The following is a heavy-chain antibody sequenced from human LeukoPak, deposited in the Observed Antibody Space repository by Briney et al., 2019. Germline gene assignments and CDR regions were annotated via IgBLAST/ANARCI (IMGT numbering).Heavy chain of an antibody. J-gene: IGHJ4*02. Sequence: GGSLRLSCTASGFTFSSYAMSWVRQAPRKGLEWVLASSGSGGSTYYADSVKRRFTISRDNSKNTLYLQMNSLRAQDTAVYYCAKDKMYCYDSSGPAGLFVYWGQGTLVTV. D-gene: IGHD3-22*01. CDR2: SSGSGGST. V-gene: IGHV3-23*01. CDR3: AKDKMYCYDSSGPAGLFVY. CDR1: GFTFSSYA.